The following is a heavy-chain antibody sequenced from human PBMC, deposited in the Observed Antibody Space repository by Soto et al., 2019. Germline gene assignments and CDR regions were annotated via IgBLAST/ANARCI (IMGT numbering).Heavy chain of an antibody. CDR3: ARGMVRFLDSLGVDV. CDR1: GGTFSNYA. J-gene: IGHJ6*02. D-gene: IGHD3-3*01. CDR2: IIPIFGTA. V-gene: IGHV1-69*12. Sequence: QVQLVQSGAEVKKPGSSVKVSCKASGGTFSNYAMSWVRQAPGQGLEWMGGIIPIFGTANYAQKFQGRVTITADESTSTDYMELSSLRSEDMAVYYCARGMVRFLDSLGVDVWGQGTTVTVSS.